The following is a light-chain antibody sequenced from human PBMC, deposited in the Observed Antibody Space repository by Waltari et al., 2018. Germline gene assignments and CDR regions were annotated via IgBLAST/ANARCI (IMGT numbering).Light chain of an antibody. Sequence: QSVLTQPPSVSGAPGQTVTISCTGTSSNIGAGYDVHWYQQLPGKAPKLLIYLKKNRPSGVSYRFSGSKSGTSASLVITGLQAEDEADYYCQSFDNSPSGLGAFGGGTKLTVL. V-gene: IGLV1-40*01. CDR2: LKK. CDR1: SSNIGAGYD. CDR3: QSFDNSPSGLGA. J-gene: IGLJ3*02.